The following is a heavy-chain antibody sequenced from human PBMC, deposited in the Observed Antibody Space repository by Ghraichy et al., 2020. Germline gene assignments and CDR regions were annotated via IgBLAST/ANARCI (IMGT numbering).Heavy chain of an antibody. CDR3: ARGWGSHFDY. V-gene: IGHV3-74*01. Sequence: GGSMRLSCAASGFTFSSYWMHWVRQAPGKRLVWVSRINSDGSSTSYADSVKGRFTISRDNAKNTLYLQMNSLRAEDTAVYYCARGWGSHFDYWGQGTLVTVSS. CDR1: GFTFSSYW. J-gene: IGHJ4*02. D-gene: IGHD3-16*01. CDR2: INSDGSST.